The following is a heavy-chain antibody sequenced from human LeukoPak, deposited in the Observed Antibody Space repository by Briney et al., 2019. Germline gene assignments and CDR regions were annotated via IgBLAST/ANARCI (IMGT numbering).Heavy chain of an antibody. CDR2: INTDGSTT. J-gene: IGHJ4*02. V-gene: IGHV3-74*01. CDR3: ARDLDRDGSTHFDY. Sequence: PGGSLRLSCVASGFTFSSYWMHWVRQDPRKGLVWVSHINTDGSTTNFADSVKGRFSVSRDNAKNTLYLQMNNLRAEDTAVYYCARDLDRDGSTHFDYWGQGTLVTVSS. D-gene: IGHD1-1*01. CDR1: GFTFSSYW.